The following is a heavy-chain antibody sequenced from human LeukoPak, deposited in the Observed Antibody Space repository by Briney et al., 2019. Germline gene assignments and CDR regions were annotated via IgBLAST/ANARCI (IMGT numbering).Heavy chain of an antibody. CDR3: ARAYYDSSGYRWDY. J-gene: IGHJ4*02. Sequence: SETLSLTCTVSGGSISSGGYYWSWIRQHPGKGLEWIGYIYYSGSTYYNPSLKSRVTISVDTSKNQFSLKLSSVTAADTAVYYCARAYYDSSGYRWDYWGQGTLVTVSS. D-gene: IGHD3-22*01. CDR2: IYYSGST. V-gene: IGHV4-31*03. CDR1: GGSISSGGYY.